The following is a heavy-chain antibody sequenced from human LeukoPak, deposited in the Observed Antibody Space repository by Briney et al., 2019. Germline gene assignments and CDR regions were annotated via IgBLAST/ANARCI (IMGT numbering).Heavy chain of an antibody. D-gene: IGHD6-19*01. J-gene: IGHJ3*02. CDR1: GYTFNSYG. V-gene: IGHV1-18*01. CDR3: ARGQGYSSGSSPGGAPPVAFDI. CDR2: ISAYNGNT. Sequence: GASVKVSCKASGYTFNSYGISWVRQAPGQGLEWMGWISAYNGNTTYAQKLQGRVTMTTDTSTSTAYMELRSLRSDDTAVYYCARGQGYSSGSSPGGAPPVAFDIWGQGTMVTVSS.